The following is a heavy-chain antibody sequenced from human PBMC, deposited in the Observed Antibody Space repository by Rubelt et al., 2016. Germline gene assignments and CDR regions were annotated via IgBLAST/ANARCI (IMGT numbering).Heavy chain of an antibody. CDR2: IYYSGST. V-gene: IGHV4-39*07. D-gene: IGHD3-16*01. CDR1: GGSISSSSYY. Sequence: QLQLQESGPGLVKPSETLSLTCTVSGGSISSSSYYWGWIRQPPGKGLEYIGSIYYSGSTYYNPSLKSRVTISKDTSKNQFSLKLGSVTAADTAVYYCASVSSLIAVGIDYWGQGTQVTVSS. CDR3: ASVSSLIAVGIDY. J-gene: IGHJ4*02.